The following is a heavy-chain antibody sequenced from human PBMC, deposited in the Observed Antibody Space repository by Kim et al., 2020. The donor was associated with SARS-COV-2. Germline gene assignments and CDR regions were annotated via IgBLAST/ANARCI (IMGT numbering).Heavy chain of an antibody. CDR1: GGSISSGGYY. CDR2: IYYSGST. D-gene: IGHD1-1*01. J-gene: IGHJ4*02. V-gene: IGHV4-31*03. CDR3: ARFRWAQLERRSLPKYYFDY. Sequence: SETLSLTCTVSGGSISSGGYYWSWIRQHPGKGLEWIGYIYYSGSTYYNPSLKSRVTISVDTSKNQFSLKLSSVTAADTAVYYCARFRWAQLERRSLPKYYFDYWGQGTLVTVSS.